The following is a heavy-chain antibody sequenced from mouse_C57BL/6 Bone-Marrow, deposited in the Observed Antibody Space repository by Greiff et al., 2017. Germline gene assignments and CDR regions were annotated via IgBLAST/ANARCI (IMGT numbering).Heavy chain of an antibody. CDR1: GYTFTSYW. Sequence: VQLQQPGAELVRPGISVKLSCKASGYTFTSYWMHWVKQSPGHGLEWIGVLDPSDSYTNYNEKFKGKATLTVDTSSSTAYMQLSSLTSEDSAVYYCARRGIYYLWYFDVWGTGTTVTVSS. CDR3: ARRGIYYLWYFDV. J-gene: IGHJ1*03. D-gene: IGHD1-1*01. CDR2: LDPSDSYT. V-gene: IGHV1-59*01.